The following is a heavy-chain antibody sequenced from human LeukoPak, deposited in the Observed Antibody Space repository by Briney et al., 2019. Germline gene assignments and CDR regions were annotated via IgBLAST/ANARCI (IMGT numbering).Heavy chain of an antibody. V-gene: IGHV1-58*02. CDR2: IVVGSGNT. Sequence: AAVKVSCKASGFTFTSSAMQWVRQARGQRLEWIGWIVVGSGNTNYAQKFQERVTITRDMSTSTAYMELSSLRSEDTAVYYCAAHDYGDLHTFDYWGQGTLVTVSS. D-gene: IGHD4-17*01. CDR1: GFTFTSSA. J-gene: IGHJ4*02. CDR3: AAHDYGDLHTFDY.